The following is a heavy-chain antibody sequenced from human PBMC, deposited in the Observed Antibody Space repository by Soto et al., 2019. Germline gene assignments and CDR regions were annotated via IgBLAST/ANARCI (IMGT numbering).Heavy chain of an antibody. CDR2: IYYSGST. Sequence: PSETLSLTCTVSGGSISSGDYYWSWIRQPPGKGLEWIGYIYYSGSTYYNPSLKSRVTISVDTSKNQFSLKLSSVTAADTAVYYCARGSGGYSGYDRRGDYWGQGTLVTSPQ. CDR1: GGSISSGDYY. J-gene: IGHJ4*02. V-gene: IGHV4-30-4*01. D-gene: IGHD5-12*01. CDR3: ARGSGGYSGYDRRGDY.